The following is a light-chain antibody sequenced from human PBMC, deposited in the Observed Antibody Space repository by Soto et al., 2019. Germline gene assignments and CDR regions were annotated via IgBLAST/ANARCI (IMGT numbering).Light chain of an antibody. V-gene: IGKV3-15*01. CDR3: QQYNNWPPLT. J-gene: IGKJ4*01. CDR1: QSVNSN. CDR2: RAS. Sequence: EIVVSQSPATLSLSPGERATLSCRASQSVNSNLAWYQQKPGQAPRLLIYRASTRATGIPARFSGSGSGTEFTLTISSLQSEDFAVYSCQQYNNWPPLTFGGGTKVDIK.